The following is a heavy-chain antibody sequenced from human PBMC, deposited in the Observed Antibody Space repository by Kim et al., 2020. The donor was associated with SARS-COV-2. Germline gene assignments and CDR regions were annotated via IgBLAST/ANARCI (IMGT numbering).Heavy chain of an antibody. V-gene: IGHV3-74*01. D-gene: IGHD1-1*01. CDR3: TIPLEMTNS. J-gene: IGHJ4*02. CDR1: GFTFSNYW. Sequence: GGSLRLSCVGSGFTFSNYWIHWVRQAPGKGPEWVSRINGDGSGTGYADFVTGRGSISRANDKNTLKPQMHRQKVEDTAKYECTIPLEMTNSWGQGTLVT. CDR2: INGDGSGT.